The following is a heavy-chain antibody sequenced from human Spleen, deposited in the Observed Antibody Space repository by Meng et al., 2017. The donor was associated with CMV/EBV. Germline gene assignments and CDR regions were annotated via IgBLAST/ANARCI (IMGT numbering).Heavy chain of an antibody. Sequence: GESLKISCAASGFTFSIYAMNWVRQAPGKGLEWVSAISGSVGYTYYAGSVKGRFTISRHNSKNTLYLQMNSLRAEDTAVYYCAKGAGGGRYFDYWGQGTLVTVSS. J-gene: IGHJ4*02. CDR3: AKGAGGGRYFDY. D-gene: IGHD3-16*01. CDR2: ISGSVGYT. CDR1: GFTFSIYA. V-gene: IGHV3-23*01.